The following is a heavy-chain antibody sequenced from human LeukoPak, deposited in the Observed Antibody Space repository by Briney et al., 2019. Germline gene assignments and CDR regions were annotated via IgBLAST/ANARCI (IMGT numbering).Heavy chain of an antibody. D-gene: IGHD3-10*01. J-gene: IGHJ6*02. Sequence: ASVKVSCKASGYTFTSYAMNWVRQAPGQGLEWMGWINTNTGNPTYAQGFTGRFVFSLDTSASTAYLQISSLKAEDTAVYYCARTGTNYGSGSYFSYYYYGMDVWGQGTTVTVSS. V-gene: IGHV7-4-1*02. CDR1: GYTFTSYA. CDR3: ARTGTNYGSGSYFSYYYYGMDV. CDR2: INTNTGNP.